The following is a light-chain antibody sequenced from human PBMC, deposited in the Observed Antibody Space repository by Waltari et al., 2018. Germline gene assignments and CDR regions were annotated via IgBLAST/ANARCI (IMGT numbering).Light chain of an antibody. J-gene: IGLJ3*02. V-gene: IGLV2-14*01. CDR3: CSYTTSSAWV. CDR2: DVT. CDR1: SSDVGVYNY. Sequence: QSALTQPASVSGSLGQSITISCTGTSSDVGVYNYVSWYQQNPGKAPKLMIYDVTKRPAGVSDRFSGSKSGNTASLTISGLQAEDEADYYCCSYTTSSAWVFGGGTKLTVL.